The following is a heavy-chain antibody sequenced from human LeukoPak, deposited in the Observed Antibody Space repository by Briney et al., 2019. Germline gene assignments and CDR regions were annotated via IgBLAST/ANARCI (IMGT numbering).Heavy chain of an antibody. D-gene: IGHD2-2*01. CDR1: GGSFSGYY. V-gene: IGHV4-34*01. J-gene: IGHJ4*02. CDR3: ARRYCSSTSCSPWDY. CDR2: INHSGST. Sequence: PSETLSLTCAVYGGSFSGYYWSWIRQPPGKGLEWIGKINHSGSTNYNPSLKSRVTISVDTSKNQFSLKLSSVTAADTAVYYCARRYCSSTSCSPWDYWGQGTLVTVSS.